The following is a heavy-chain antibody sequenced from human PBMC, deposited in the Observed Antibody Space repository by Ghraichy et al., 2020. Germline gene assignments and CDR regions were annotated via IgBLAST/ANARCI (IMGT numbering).Heavy chain of an antibody. Sequence: TLSLTCAVYGGFFSGYYWSWIRQPPGKGLEGIGEINHSGSINYNPSLKSRVTISVDTSKNQFSLKLSSVTAADTAVYYCARVPSWGYYYYGMDVWGQGTTVTVSS. CDR3: ARVPSWGYYYYGMDV. CDR2: INHSGSI. CDR1: GGFFSGYY. V-gene: IGHV4-34*01. J-gene: IGHJ6*02. D-gene: IGHD3-16*01.